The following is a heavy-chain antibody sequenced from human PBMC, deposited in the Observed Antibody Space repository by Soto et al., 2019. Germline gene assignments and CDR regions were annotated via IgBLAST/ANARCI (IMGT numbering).Heavy chain of an antibody. CDR2: IWYDGSNK. D-gene: IGHD6-6*01. CDR3: AREGYSSSSKNYYYYGMDV. Sequence: QVQLVESGGGVVQPGRSLRLSCAASGFTFSSYGMHWVRQAPGKGLEWVAVIWYDGSNKYYADSVKGRFTISRDNSKNTLYLKMNSLRAEDTAVYYCAREGYSSSSKNYYYYGMDVWGQGTTVTVSS. V-gene: IGHV3-33*01. CDR1: GFTFSSYG. J-gene: IGHJ6*02.